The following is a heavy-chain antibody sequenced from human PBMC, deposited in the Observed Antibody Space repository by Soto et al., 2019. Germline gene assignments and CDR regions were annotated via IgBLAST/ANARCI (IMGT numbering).Heavy chain of an antibody. J-gene: IGHJ4*02. CDR1: GGTFSSYA. V-gene: IGHV1-69*12. D-gene: IGHD3-22*01. CDR3: AREPLSGSGYNLMPFDY. Sequence: QVQLVQSGAEVKKPGSSVKVSCKASGGTFSSYAISWVRQAPGQGLEWMGGIIPIFGTANYAQKFQGRVTITADESLSTAYMELSSLRSEDTAVYYCAREPLSGSGYNLMPFDYWGQGTLVTVSS. CDR2: IIPIFGTA.